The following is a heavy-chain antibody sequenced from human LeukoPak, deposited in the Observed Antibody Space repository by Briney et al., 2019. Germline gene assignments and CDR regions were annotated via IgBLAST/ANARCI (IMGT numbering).Heavy chain of an antibody. Sequence: ASVKVSCRASGYTFTDYYIYWVRQAPGQGLEWMGIINPSGGSTSYAQKFQGRVTMTRDMSTSTVYMELSSLRSEDTAVYYCVVGPNDFWSGSSPMYHFDYWGQGTLVTVSS. CDR2: INPSGGST. J-gene: IGHJ4*02. CDR3: VVGPNDFWSGSSPMYHFDY. V-gene: IGHV1-46*01. CDR1: GYTFTDYY. D-gene: IGHD3-3*01.